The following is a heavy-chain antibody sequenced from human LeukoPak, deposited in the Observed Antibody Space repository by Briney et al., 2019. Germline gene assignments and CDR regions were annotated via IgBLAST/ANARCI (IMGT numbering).Heavy chain of an antibody. D-gene: IGHD2-15*01. CDR2: IRYDGSNK. J-gene: IGHJ4*02. CDR3: AKGLGYTFDY. V-gene: IGHV3-30*02. CDR1: GFTFSSYG. Sequence: PGGSLRLSCAASGFTFSSYGMHWVRQAPGKGLEWVAFIRYDGSNKYYADSVKGRFTISRDNSKNTLYLQMNSLRAEDTAVYYCAKGLGYTFDYWAREPWSPSPQ.